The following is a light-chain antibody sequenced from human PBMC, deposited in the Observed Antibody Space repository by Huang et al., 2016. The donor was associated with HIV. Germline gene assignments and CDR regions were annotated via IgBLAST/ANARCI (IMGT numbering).Light chain of an antibody. CDR1: QSLLHRNGNNY. Sequence: DIVMTQSPLSLSVTPGEPASISCRSSQSLLHRNGNNYLDWYLLKPGQSPQLLIYVASSRASGIPDRFNGSGSGTDFTLKISRVEAEDVGVYYCMQALQTPLTFGGGTKVEVK. V-gene: IGKV2-28*01. CDR3: MQALQTPLT. CDR2: VAS. J-gene: IGKJ4*01.